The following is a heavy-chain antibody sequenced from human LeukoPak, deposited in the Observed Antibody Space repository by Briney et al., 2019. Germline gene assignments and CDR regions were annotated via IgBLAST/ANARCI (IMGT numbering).Heavy chain of an antibody. CDR1: GGSISSGGSS. CDR2: IYHSGST. Sequence: SQTLSLTCAVSGGSISSGGSSWSWIRQPPGKGLEWIVYIYHSGSTYYNPSLKSRVTISVDRSKNQFSLKLSSVTAADTAVYYCARAIKFGKELDYWGQGTLVTVSS. D-gene: IGHD5-12*01. J-gene: IGHJ4*02. V-gene: IGHV4-30-2*01. CDR3: ARAIKFGKELDY.